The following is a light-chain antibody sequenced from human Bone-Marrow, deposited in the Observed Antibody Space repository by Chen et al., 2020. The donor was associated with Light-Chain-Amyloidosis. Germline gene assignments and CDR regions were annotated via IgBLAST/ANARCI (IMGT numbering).Light chain of an antibody. Sequence: DIHMTQSPSTLSASVGDRVTITCRASQSISSWLAWYQQKPGKAPKLLIYDAYSLESGVPSRFSGSGSGTEFTLTISSLQPDDFAAYYCQQYNSYSTWTFGQGTKVEIK. J-gene: IGKJ1*01. CDR2: DAY. CDR3: QQYNSYSTWT. V-gene: IGKV1-5*01. CDR1: QSISSW.